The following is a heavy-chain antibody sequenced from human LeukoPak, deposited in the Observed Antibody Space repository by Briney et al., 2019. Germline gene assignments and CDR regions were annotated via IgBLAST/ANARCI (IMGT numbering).Heavy chain of an antibody. CDR2: ISSSGSTI. CDR1: GFTFSSYE. J-gene: IGHJ5*02. V-gene: IGHV3-48*03. CDR3: ARDLNWFDP. Sequence: QPGGSLRLSCAASGFTFSSYEMNWVRQAPGKGLEWVSYISSSGSTIYYADSVKGRFTISRDNAKNSLYLRMNSLRAEDTAVYYCARDLNWFDPWGQGTLVTVSS.